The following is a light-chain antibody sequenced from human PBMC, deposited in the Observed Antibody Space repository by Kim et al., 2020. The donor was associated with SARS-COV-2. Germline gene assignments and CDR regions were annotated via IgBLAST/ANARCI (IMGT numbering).Light chain of an antibody. Sequence: DIQMTHSPSSVSASVGDRVTISCRASQDFRSWLSWYQQRPGQAPRLLIYAAYNLQTGVPSRFSGSGSGTDFTLTISSLQPEDFTSYSCQQTNNFPYTFGQGTKLEI. J-gene: IGKJ2*01. CDR2: AAY. V-gene: IGKV1-12*01. CDR3: QQTNNFPYT. CDR1: QDFRSW.